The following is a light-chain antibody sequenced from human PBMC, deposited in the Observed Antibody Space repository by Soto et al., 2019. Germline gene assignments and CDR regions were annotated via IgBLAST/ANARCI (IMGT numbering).Light chain of an antibody. V-gene: IGLV2-14*01. CDR1: NSDVGGYNY. Sequence: QSALTQPASVSGSPGQSITIPCTGTNSDVGGYNYVSWYQQHPGKAPELMIYEVSHRPSGVSNRFSGSKSDNTASLTISGLQAEDESDYYCSSYPSISTLYVFGTGTKVTVL. J-gene: IGLJ1*01. CDR2: EVS. CDR3: SSYPSISTLYV.